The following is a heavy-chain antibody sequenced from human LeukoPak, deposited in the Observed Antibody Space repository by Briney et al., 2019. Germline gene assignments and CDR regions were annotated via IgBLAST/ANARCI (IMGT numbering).Heavy chain of an antibody. J-gene: IGHJ6*02. CDR3: VRELYNYGMDV. V-gene: IGHV3-30-3*01. Sequence: GSLRLFCSAFGFSFSKFNLERVRQAPGKGLEWVMAISNDGSQEYYADSVKGRFTISRDNSKNTLYLQMNSLRPEDTAVFYCVRELYNYGMDVWGQGTTVTV. CDR2: ISNDGSQE. CDR1: GFSFSKFN.